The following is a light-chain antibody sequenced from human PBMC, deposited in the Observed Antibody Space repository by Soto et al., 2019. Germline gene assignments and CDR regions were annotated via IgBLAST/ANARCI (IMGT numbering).Light chain of an antibody. V-gene: IGKV1-39*02. CDR1: QTINNF. CDR3: AYSHCTPRT. Sequence: DIQMTQSPSSLFASVGDRVTVTCRASQTINNFLNWYHQKPGKAPTLLLYGASSLQSGVPSTVSAGRSGGTYTLTTDSVDPGELGIYDGAYSHCTPRTVGQGTTV. CDR2: GAS. J-gene: IGKJ1*01.